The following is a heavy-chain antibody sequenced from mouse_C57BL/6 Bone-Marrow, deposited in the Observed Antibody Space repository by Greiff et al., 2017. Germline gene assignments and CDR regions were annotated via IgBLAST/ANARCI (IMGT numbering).Heavy chain of an antibody. CDR3: AFYGPYAMDY. J-gene: IGHJ4*01. D-gene: IGHD1-1*01. Sequence: LQQSGAELARPGASVKLSCTASGYTFTSYGISWVKQRTGQGLEWIGAIYPRSGNTYYNEKFKGKATLTADKSSSTAYMELRSLTSEDSAVYFCAFYGPYAMDYWGQGTSVTVSS. CDR2: IYPRSGNT. CDR1: GYTFTSYG. V-gene: IGHV1-81*01.